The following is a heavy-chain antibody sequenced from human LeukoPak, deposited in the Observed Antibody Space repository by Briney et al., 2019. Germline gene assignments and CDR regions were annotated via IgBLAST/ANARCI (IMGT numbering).Heavy chain of an antibody. Sequence: PGGSLTLSCAASGFTFSSYEMNWVRQAPGKGLEWVAYISDSNADIHCADSVKGRFTISRDNARNSLYLQLDSLRAEDTAVYYCARDGSVAVPGTLYFDSWGQGTLVTVSS. CDR1: GFTFSSYE. V-gene: IGHV3-48*03. D-gene: IGHD6-19*01. CDR2: ISDSNADI. J-gene: IGHJ4*02. CDR3: ARDGSVAVPGTLYFDS.